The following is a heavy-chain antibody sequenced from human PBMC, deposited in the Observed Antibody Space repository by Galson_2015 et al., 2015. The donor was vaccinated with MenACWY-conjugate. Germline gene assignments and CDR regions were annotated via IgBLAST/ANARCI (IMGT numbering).Heavy chain of an antibody. CDR2: INSDGRST. D-gene: IGHD1-26*01. V-gene: IGHV3-74*01. Sequence: SLRLSCAASGYTFSTYWMHWARRAPGKGLVWVSRINSDGRSTSYADSVKGRFTISRDNAKNTLYLQMNSLRAEDTAVYYCARLGGNYRTTSHFDYWGQGTLVTVSS. J-gene: IGHJ4*02. CDR1: GYTFSTYW. CDR3: ARLGGNYRTTSHFDY.